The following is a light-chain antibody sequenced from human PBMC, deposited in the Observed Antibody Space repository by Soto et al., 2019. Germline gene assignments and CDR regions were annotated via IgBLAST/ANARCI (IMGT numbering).Light chain of an antibody. V-gene: IGLV6-57*04. CDR3: QSYDTNTVV. CDR1: SGSIGSNS. CDR2: EDD. Sequence: NFMLTHPHSGSESPGKTVTISCTRRSGSIGSNSVQWYRQRPGSAPTIVIYEDDQRPSGVPNRFAGSIDRSSNSASLTISGLQTEDEADYYCQSYDTNTVVFGGGTKLTVL. J-gene: IGLJ2*01.